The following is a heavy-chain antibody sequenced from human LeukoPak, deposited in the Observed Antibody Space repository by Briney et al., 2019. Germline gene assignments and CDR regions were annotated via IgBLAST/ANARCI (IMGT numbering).Heavy chain of an antibody. CDR3: ARVHDKGVSWFDP. CDR2: IYYSGST. D-gene: IGHD3-9*01. J-gene: IGHJ5*02. V-gene: IGHV4-59*01. Sequence: SETLSLTCTASGGSISSYYWSWIRQPPGKGLEWIGYIYYSGSTNYNPSLKSRVTISVDTSKNQFSLKLSSVTAAGTAVYSFARVHDKGVSWFDPWGQGTLVTVSS. CDR1: GGSISSYY.